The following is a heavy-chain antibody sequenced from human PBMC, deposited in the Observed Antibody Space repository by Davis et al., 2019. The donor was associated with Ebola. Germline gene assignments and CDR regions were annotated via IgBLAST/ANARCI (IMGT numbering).Heavy chain of an antibody. CDR2: ISYDGSNK. CDR3: AREHYWEGHDY. J-gene: IGHJ4*02. CDR1: GFTFSSYG. D-gene: IGHD2-8*02. Sequence: GESLKISCAASGFTFSSYGMHWVRQAPGKGLEWVAVISYDGSNKYYADSVKGRFTISRDNAKNSLYLQMNSLRDEDTAVYYCAREHYWEGHDYWGQGTLVTVSS. V-gene: IGHV3-30*03.